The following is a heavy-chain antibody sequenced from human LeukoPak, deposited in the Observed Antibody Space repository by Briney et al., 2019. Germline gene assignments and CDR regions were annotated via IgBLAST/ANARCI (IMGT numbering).Heavy chain of an antibody. D-gene: IGHD5-24*01. CDR2: ISAYNGNT. CDR3: ARDRDGYHY. J-gene: IGHJ4*02. Sequence: ASVKVSCKASANSFSTYDFNWVRQATGQGLEWMGWISAYNGNTNYAQKLQGRVTMTTDTSTSTAYMELRSLRSDDTAVYYCARDRDGYHYWGQGTLVTVSS. CDR1: ANSFSTYD. V-gene: IGHV1-18*01.